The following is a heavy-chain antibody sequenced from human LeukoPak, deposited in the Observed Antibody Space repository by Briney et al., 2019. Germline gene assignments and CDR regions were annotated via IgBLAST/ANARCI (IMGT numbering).Heavy chain of an antibody. D-gene: IGHD3-10*01. CDR2: IYPDDSDT. Sequence: GESLKISCKGSGYTFTNYWIGWVRQVPGKGLEWMGIIYPDDSDTRYRPSFQGQVTISADKSISTAYLQWSSLKASDTAMYYCARDLAMIRGIPYYFDYWGQGTLVTVSS. CDR3: ARDLAMIRGIPYYFDY. CDR1: GYTFTNYW. J-gene: IGHJ4*02. V-gene: IGHV5-51*01.